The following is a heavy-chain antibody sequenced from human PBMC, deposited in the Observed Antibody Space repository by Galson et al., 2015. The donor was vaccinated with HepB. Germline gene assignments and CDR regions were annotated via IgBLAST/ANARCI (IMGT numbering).Heavy chain of an antibody. CDR1: GFTFYSYG. Sequence: SLRLSCAASGFTFYSYGMHWVCQAPGKGLEWVALISHDGNIKSYADSVRGRFTISRDNSKNTVYLQMNSLGGEDTALYFCVKDEKQFGIPYHHYYMDVWGKGTTVTVS. CDR2: ISHDGNIK. J-gene: IGHJ6*03. CDR3: VKDEKQFGIPYHHYYMDV. V-gene: IGHV3-30*18. D-gene: IGHD3-3*01.